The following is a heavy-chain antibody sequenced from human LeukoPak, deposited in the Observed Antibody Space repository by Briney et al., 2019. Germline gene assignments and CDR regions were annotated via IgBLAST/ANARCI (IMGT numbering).Heavy chain of an antibody. V-gene: IGHV1-46*01. D-gene: IGHD2-15*01. Sequence: ASVKVSCKASGYTFTSHYMHWVRQAPEQGLEWMGIINPSGGSTSYAQKFQGRVTMTRDTSISTVYMELSRLRSDDTAVYYCARPYCTSRSCHDYFDYWGQGTLVTVSS. CDR3: ARPYCTSRSCHDYFDY. J-gene: IGHJ4*02. CDR2: INPSGGST. CDR1: GYTFTSHY.